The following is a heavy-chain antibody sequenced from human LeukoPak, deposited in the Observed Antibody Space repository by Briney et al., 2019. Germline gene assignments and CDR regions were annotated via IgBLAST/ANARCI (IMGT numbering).Heavy chain of an antibody. CDR1: GFTFSSYG. Sequence: GRSLRLSCAASGFTFSSYGMHWVRQAPGKGLEWVAFIRYDGSNKYYADSVKGRFTISRDNSKNTLYLQMDSLRTEDTAVYYCAKVPHSWGLFDSWGQGTLVTVSS. J-gene: IGHJ4*02. CDR3: AKVPHSWGLFDS. D-gene: IGHD3-16*01. CDR2: IRYDGSNK. V-gene: IGHV3-30*02.